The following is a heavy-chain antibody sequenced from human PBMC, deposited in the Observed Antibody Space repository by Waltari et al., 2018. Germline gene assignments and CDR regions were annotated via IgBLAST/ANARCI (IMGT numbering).Heavy chain of an antibody. D-gene: IGHD2-15*01. V-gene: IGHV3-74*01. CDR3: ASHRPGGYGMDV. CDR1: GFTFSTSW. CDR2: ITSDGSRT. J-gene: IGHJ6*02. Sequence: VQLVESGGGLVQPWWSMRLSCEASGFTFSTSWMCWVRQVPGKGLVWVSTITSDGSRTRYADSVKGRFTISRDNAKNTLYLQTNSLRAEDTAVYYCASHRPGGYGMDVWGHGTTVTVSS.